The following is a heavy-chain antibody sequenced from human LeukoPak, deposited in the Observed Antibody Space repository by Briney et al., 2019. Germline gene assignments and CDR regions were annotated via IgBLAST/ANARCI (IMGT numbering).Heavy chain of an antibody. D-gene: IGHD3-10*01. J-gene: IGHJ4*02. CDR1: GFTFSSYG. CDR3: ARDPVYYYGSGSYFDY. V-gene: IGHV3-33*01. CDR2: IWYDGSNK. Sequence: GGSLRLSCAASGFTFSSYGMHWVRQAPGKGLEWVAVIWYDGSNKYYADSVKGRFTIFRDNSKNTLYLQMNSLRAEDTAVYYCARDPVYYYGSGSYFDYWGQGTLVTVSS.